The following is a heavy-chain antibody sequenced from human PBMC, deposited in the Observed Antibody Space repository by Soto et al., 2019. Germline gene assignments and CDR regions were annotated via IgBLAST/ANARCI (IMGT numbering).Heavy chain of an antibody. CDR2: ICYSGNT. V-gene: IGHV4-30-4*01. Sequence: SETLSLTCTVSGGSTSSDNYWSWIRQPPGKGLEWIGHICYSGNTDYNPSLKSRLAISIDTSKNQFSLKLSSVTAADTAVYFCAREGGESSDGLYYFDSWGQGSLVTVSS. CDR3: AREGGESSDGLYYFDS. J-gene: IGHJ4*02. D-gene: IGHD3-16*01. CDR1: GGSTSSDNY.